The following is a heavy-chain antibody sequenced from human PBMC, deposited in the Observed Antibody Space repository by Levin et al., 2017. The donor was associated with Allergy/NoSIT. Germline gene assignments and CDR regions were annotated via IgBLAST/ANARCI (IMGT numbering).Heavy chain of an antibody. CDR3: VRQGAGYSYVGY. Sequence: GGSLRLSCKASGSTFANYWIGWVRQMPGQGLECMGIIFPGDSDTRYSPSFQGQFTISVDKSSNTAYLQWSSLKASDTAMYYCVRQGAGYSYVGYWGQGTLVTVSS. V-gene: IGHV5-51*01. J-gene: IGHJ4*02. CDR2: IFPGDSDT. CDR1: GSTFANYW. D-gene: IGHD5-18*01.